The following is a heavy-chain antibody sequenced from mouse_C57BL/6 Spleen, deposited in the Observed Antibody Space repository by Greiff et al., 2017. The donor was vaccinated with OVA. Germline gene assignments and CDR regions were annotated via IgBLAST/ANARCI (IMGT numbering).Heavy chain of an antibody. Sequence: QVQLKQSGAELMKPGASVKLSCKATGYTFTGYWIEWVKQRPGHGLEWIGEILPGSGSTNYNEKFKGKATFTADTSSNTAYMQLSSLTTEDSAIYYCARRHHYYGSSSPYFDYWGQGTTLTVSS. CDR1: GYTFTGYW. CDR3: ARRHHYYGSSSPYFDY. J-gene: IGHJ2*01. CDR2: ILPGSGST. V-gene: IGHV1-9*01. D-gene: IGHD1-1*01.